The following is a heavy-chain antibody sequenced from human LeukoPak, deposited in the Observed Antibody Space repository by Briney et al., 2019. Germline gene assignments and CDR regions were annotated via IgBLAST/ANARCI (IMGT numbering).Heavy chain of an antibody. CDR1: GGSISSGGYY. J-gene: IGHJ5*02. CDR2: IYHSGST. Sequence: SETLSLTCTVSGGSISSGGYYWSWIRQPPGKGLEWIGYIYHSGSTYYNPSLKSRVTISVDRSKNQFSLKLSSVTAADTAVYYCARAREYFDGYSSSWYWFDPWGQGTLVTVSS. CDR3: ARAREYFDGYSSSWYWFDP. D-gene: IGHD6-13*01. V-gene: IGHV4-30-2*01.